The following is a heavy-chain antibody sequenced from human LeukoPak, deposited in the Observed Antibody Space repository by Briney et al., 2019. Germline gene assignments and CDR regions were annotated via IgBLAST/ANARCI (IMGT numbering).Heavy chain of an antibody. CDR3: GRGRYFEITGYIAWGPKDRPERPQPEYLEP. J-gene: IGHJ1*01. CDR2: IWYDGSKA. Sequence: PGGSLRLSCVASGGIIRNYAFHWVRQVPDKGLDWVATIWYDGSKAYYGDSVTGRFTISRDNPRNTLYLQMTNLRVDDTARYYCGRGRYFEITGYIAWGPKDRPERPQPEYLEPWGQGTLVIVSS. D-gene: IGHD3-9*01. V-gene: IGHV3-33*01. CDR1: GGIIRNYA.